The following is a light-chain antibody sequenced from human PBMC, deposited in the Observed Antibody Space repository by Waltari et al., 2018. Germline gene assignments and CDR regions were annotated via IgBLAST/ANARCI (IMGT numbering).Light chain of an antibody. CDR2: EVS. CDR1: SSDVGHYDS. J-gene: IGLJ3*02. Sequence: QSALTQPASVSGSPGQSITISCTGTSSDVGHYDSVSWNQQHPGKAPKLIIYEVSNRPSGVSDRCSGSRSGNTASLTISGLQAEDEADYYCSSYTTSSTWVFGGGTKLTV. V-gene: IGLV2-14*03. CDR3: SSYTTSSTWV.